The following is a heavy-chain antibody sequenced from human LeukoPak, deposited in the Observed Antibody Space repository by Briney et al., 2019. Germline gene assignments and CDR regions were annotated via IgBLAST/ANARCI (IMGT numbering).Heavy chain of an antibody. CDR1: GYTFTSYG. CDR3: ARMYEYSGSYGSRTRGFFDY. Sequence: GASVKVSCKASGYTFTSYGISWVRQAPGQGLEWMGWISAYNGNTNYAQKLQGRVTMTTDTSTSTAYMELRSLRSDDTAVYYCARMYEYSGSYGSRTRGFFDYWGQGTLVTVSS. V-gene: IGHV1-18*01. CDR2: ISAYNGNT. J-gene: IGHJ4*02. D-gene: IGHD1-26*01.